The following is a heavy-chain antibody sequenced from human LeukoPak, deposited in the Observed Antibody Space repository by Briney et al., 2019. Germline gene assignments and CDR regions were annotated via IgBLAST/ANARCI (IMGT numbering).Heavy chain of an antibody. CDR1: GYSFTDYY. Sequence: ASVKVSCKGAGYSFTDYYFKWGRQAPGQGLEWMGWINPDSGVTNYQQKFQGRVTMTRDTATSTAYMELRSKRSEDAAMAVCARAGVSGGWDGSYFDYWGQGTLVTVSS. CDR2: INPDSGVT. CDR3: ARAGVSGGWDGSYFDY. V-gene: IGHV1-2*02. J-gene: IGHJ4*02. D-gene: IGHD3-10*01.